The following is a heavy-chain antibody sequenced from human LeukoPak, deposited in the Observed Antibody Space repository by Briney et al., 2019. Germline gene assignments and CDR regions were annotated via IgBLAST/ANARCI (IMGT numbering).Heavy chain of an antibody. CDR1: EFTFSGYA. CDR2: ISHDGSKK. Sequence: GRSLRLSCAASEFTFSGYAMHWVRQAPGKGLEWVAVISHDGSKKYYTDSVKGRFTISRDNSKSALYLQMNSLRPEDTALYYCVRDSPYCSSTTCFTFNYFDYWGQGALVTVSS. V-gene: IGHV3-30-3*01. CDR3: VRDSPYCSSTTCFTFNYFDY. J-gene: IGHJ4*02. D-gene: IGHD2-2*01.